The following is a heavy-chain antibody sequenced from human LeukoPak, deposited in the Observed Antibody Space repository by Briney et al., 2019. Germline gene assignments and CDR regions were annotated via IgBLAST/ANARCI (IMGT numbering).Heavy chain of an antibody. J-gene: IGHJ4*02. Sequence: GGSLRLSCAASGFTFDDYGVTWVRQGPGKGLEWVSGINWNGGSTGYADSVKGRFTISRDNAKNSLYLQMNSLRAEDTALYYCARVIAVAGMVGWGQGTLSPSPQ. CDR1: GFTFDDYG. CDR3: ARVIAVAGMVG. V-gene: IGHV3-20*04. D-gene: IGHD6-19*01. CDR2: INWNGGST.